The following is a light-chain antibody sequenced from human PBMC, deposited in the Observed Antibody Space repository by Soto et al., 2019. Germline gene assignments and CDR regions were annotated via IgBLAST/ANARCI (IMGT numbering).Light chain of an antibody. V-gene: IGKV3-11*01. CDR1: QSVGSY. Sequence: EIVFTQSPATLSLSPGDRATLSCRASQSVGSYLGCYQQRPGQAPRLLIYDASNMATGIPARFSGSGAGTDFTLTSSSLEPEDVAVYYCQQRSDWPSTFGGGTKVEIK. CDR3: QQRSDWPST. CDR2: DAS. J-gene: IGKJ4*01.